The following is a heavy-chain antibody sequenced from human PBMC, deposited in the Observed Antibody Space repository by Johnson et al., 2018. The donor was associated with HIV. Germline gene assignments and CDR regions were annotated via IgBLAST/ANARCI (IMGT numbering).Heavy chain of an antibody. D-gene: IGHD3-10*01. Sequence: VQLVESGGGSVKSGGSLRVSCAASGFTFSNAWMSWVRQAPGKGLEWVGRVKSKTDGGTIDSAAAVKGRFIISRDDSKNTLYLQMNGLKTEDTAMYYCTTMSALWFGDIHVFGDGFDIWGQGTMVTVSS. J-gene: IGHJ3*02. V-gene: IGHV3-15*01. CDR1: GFTFSNAW. CDR3: TTMSALWFGDIHVFGDGFDI. CDR2: VKSKTDGGTI.